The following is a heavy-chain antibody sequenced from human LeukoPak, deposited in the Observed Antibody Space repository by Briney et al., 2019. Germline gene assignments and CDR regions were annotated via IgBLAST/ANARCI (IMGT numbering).Heavy chain of an antibody. CDR3: ARQYDYDSSGYYFGY. D-gene: IGHD3-22*01. J-gene: IGHJ4*02. V-gene: IGHV4-59*08. CDR2: IYYSGST. Sequence: SETLSLTCTVSSGSIRNYHWSWIRQPPGKGLEWVGYIYYSGSTNYNPSLESRVTISVDMSKNQFSLKLSSVTAADTAVYYCARQYDYDSSGYYFGYWGQGTLVTVSS. CDR1: SGSIRNYH.